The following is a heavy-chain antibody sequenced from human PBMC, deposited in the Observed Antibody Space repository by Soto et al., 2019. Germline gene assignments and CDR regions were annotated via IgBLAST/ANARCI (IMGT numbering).Heavy chain of an antibody. J-gene: IGHJ6*02. CDR2: ISSSSTYM. Sequence: EVQLVESGGGLVKPGGSLRLSCAASGFTFRTYTMNWVRQAPGKGLEWVSSISSSSTYMYYADSVRGRFTISRDNAKNSLYLQMNSLRAEDTAVYYCARDQSIAAYYGIDVWGQGTTVTVSS. D-gene: IGHD2-15*01. CDR3: ARDQSIAAYYGIDV. V-gene: IGHV3-21*01. CDR1: GFTFRTYT.